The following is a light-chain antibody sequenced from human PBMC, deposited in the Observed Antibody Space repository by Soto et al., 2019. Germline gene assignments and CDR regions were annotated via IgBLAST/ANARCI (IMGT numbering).Light chain of an antibody. J-gene: IGLJ2*01. Sequence: QSALTQPPSASGSPGQSVTISCTGTSRDVGFYDYVSWYQQHPGKAPKLMMYEVSNRPSGVPDRFSGSKSANTASLTVSGLQADDESDYYCKSYAGNPTLVFGGGTQLTLL. V-gene: IGLV2-8*01. CDR3: KSYAGNPTLV. CDR1: SRDVGFYDY. CDR2: EVS.